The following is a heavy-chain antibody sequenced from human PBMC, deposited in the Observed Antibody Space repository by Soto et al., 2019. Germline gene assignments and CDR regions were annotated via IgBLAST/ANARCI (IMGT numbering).Heavy chain of an antibody. J-gene: IGHJ5*02. Sequence: AAVKVSCKASGSTFTGSYMHRVRQPPGHGHGRMGWINPNSGGTTYPQKLQGRLTMPRDTPISTAYMQLSRLRYDDTAVYYGGRGGIVRSHWFDPWGQGTLGTGSP. CDR1: GSTFTGSY. V-gene: IGHV1-2*02. CDR3: GRGGIVRSHWFDP. CDR2: INPNSGGT. D-gene: IGHD1-26*01.